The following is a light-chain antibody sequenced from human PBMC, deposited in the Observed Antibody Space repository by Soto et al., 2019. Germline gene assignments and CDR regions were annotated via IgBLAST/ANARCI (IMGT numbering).Light chain of an antibody. V-gene: IGKV3D-20*01. CDR3: QQYGSSPPGT. J-gene: IGKJ1*01. CDR2: DAS. Sequence: EIVLTQSPATLSLSPGERATLSCGASQSVSNSYLAWYQQKPGLAPRLLIYDASIRATGIPDRFTGSGSGTDFTLTIRRLEPEDFAVYYCQQYGSSPPGTFGQGTKVEI. CDR1: QSVSNSY.